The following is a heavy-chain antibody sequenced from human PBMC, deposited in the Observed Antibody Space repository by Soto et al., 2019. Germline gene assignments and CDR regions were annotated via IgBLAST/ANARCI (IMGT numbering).Heavy chain of an antibody. V-gene: IGHV4-59*08. D-gene: IGHD2-2*01. Sequence: SETLSLTCTVSGGSIISYYWSWILQPPWKGLEWIGYIYYSGSTNYNPSLKSRVTISVDTSKNQFSLKLSSVTAADTAVYYCARRGTSIVVVPAADLDAFDIWGHGTMVTVSS. J-gene: IGHJ3*02. CDR2: IYYSGST. CDR1: GGSIISYY. CDR3: ARRGTSIVVVPAADLDAFDI.